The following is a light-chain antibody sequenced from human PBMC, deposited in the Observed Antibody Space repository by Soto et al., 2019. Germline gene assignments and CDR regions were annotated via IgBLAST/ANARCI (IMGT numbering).Light chain of an antibody. J-gene: IGKJ1*01. CDR3: QQYYHWPRT. Sequence: DMVLTQSPATLSVSPGERATLSCRASQSVSRNLAWYQQKPGQAPRPLIFGASTRATGIPARFSGSGSGTDFNLTITSLQSEDFAVYYCQQYYHWPRTFGQGTKVEIK. V-gene: IGKV3-15*01. CDR1: QSVSRN. CDR2: GAS.